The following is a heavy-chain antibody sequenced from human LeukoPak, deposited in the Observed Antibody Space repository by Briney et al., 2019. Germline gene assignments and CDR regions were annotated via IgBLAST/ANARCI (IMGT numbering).Heavy chain of an antibody. D-gene: IGHD6-13*01. CDR3: ARDHSSSWSAFDY. CDR1: GFTFSSYA. CDR2: ISYDGSNK. Sequence: GESLNISCAASGFTFSSYAMHWVRQAPGKGLEWVAVISYDGSNKYYADSVKGRFTISRDNSKNTLYLQMNSLRAEDTAVYYCARDHSSSWSAFDYWGQGTLVTVSS. J-gene: IGHJ4*02. V-gene: IGHV3-30-3*01.